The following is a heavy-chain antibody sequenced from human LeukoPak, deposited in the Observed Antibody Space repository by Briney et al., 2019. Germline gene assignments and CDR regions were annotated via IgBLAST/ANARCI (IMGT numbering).Heavy chain of an antibody. CDR2: IYPGDSDT. Sequence: GESLKISCKASGYTFTGDWIGRVRQMPGKGLEWMGIIYPGDSDTKYNAPFQGQVTISADKSISTAYLQWGSLKASDTATYYCARPALYCSSTVCPPYMDVWGKGTTVTVSS. CDR3: ARPALYCSSTVCPPYMDV. CDR1: GYTFTGDW. D-gene: IGHD2-2*01. J-gene: IGHJ6*03. V-gene: IGHV5-51*01.